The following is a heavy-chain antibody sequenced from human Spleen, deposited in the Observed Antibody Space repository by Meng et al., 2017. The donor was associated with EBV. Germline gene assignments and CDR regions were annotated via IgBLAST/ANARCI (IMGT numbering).Heavy chain of an antibody. V-gene: IGHV7-4-1*02. CDR2: INTNTGNP. CDR3: ARVHRGVTYYYDSSGYGELGY. Sequence: QVQLVQSGSELKKPGASVKVSCKASGYTFTSYAMNWVRQAPGQGLEWMGWINTNTGNPTYAQGFTGRFVFSLDTSVSTAFLQISSLKAEDTAVYYCARVHRGVTYYYDSSGYGELGYRGQGTLVTVAS. J-gene: IGHJ4*02. CDR1: GYTFTSYA. D-gene: IGHD3-22*01.